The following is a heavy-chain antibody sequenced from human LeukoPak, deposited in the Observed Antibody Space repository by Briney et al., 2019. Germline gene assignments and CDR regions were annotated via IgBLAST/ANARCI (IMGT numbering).Heavy chain of an antibody. CDR1: GGSISSFY. V-gene: IGHV4-4*07. Sequence: SETLSLTCTVSGGSISSFYWSWIRQPAGKGLEWIGRIYTSGSTNYNPSLKSRVTMSVDTSKNQFSLKLSSVTAADTAVYYCAAGVLEWLKDYMDVWGKGTTVTVSS. D-gene: IGHD3-3*01. J-gene: IGHJ6*03. CDR2: IYTSGST. CDR3: AAGVLEWLKDYMDV.